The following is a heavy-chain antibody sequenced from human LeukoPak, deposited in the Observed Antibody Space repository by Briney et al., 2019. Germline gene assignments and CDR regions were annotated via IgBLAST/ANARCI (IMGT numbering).Heavy chain of an antibody. V-gene: IGHV4-28*03. CDR1: GYSISSSNW. CDR2: VYYSGST. CDR3: TKGRGI. J-gene: IGHJ4*02. D-gene: IGHD3-10*01. Sequence: SETLSLTCAVSGYSISSSNWWGWIRQPPGKGLEWIGYVYYSGSTNYNPSLKSRVTMSVDTSKNQFSLKLTSVTAADTAVYYCTKGRGIWGQGTLVTVSS.